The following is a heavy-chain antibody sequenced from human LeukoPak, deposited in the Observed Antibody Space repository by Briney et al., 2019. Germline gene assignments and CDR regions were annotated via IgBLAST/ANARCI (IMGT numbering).Heavy chain of an antibody. V-gene: IGHV4-4*07. CDR3: ATGGGPFDY. CDR2: LHTSGGP. Sequence: SETLSLTCSVSGGSISLWQWNWIRQVAGKGLEWIGRLHTSGGPKYNPSLKSRVTMSLGTSKNQFFLKVSSVTAADTAVYFCATGGGPFDYWGQGILVTVSS. CDR1: GGSISLWQ. D-gene: IGHD3-16*01. J-gene: IGHJ4*02.